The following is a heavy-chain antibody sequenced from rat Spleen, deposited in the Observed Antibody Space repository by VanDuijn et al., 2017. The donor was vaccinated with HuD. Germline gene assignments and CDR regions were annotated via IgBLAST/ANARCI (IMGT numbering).Heavy chain of an antibody. V-gene: IGHV5-58*01. CDR1: GFTFSRYW. D-gene: IGHD1-12*03. Sequence: EVQLVETGGGLVEPGRSLKLSCVASGFTFSRYWMYWVRQAPGKGLEWVSSISSDGVNTYYPDSVKGRFTISRDNAENIVYLQMNSLKCEDTATYYCTRGAYYYDGYCDYWGQGVMVTVSS. CDR3: TRGAYYYDGYCDY. J-gene: IGHJ2*01. CDR2: ISSDGVNT.